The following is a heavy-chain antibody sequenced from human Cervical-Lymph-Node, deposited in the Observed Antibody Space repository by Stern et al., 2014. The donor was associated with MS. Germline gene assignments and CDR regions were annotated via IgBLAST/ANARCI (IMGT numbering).Heavy chain of an antibody. J-gene: IGHJ4*02. CDR2: INTNTGNP. D-gene: IGHD6-13*01. Sequence: VQLVESGSELRKPGASVKVSCKASGYAFTSHAINWVRQAPGQGLEWMGWINTNTGNPTYAQGFTGRFVFSLDTSVSTAYLQIIKLKADDTAVYYCARERGFSSSWYPHWGQGTLVTVSS. CDR3: ARERGFSSSWYPH. CDR1: GYAFTSHA. V-gene: IGHV7-4-1*02.